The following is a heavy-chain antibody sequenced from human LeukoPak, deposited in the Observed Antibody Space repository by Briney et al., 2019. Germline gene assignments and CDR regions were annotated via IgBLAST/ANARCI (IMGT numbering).Heavy chain of an antibody. V-gene: IGHV1-69*04. CDR2: IIPILGIA. D-gene: IGHD1-14*01. CDR1: GGTFSTYA. J-gene: IGHJ6*02. Sequence: GASVKVSCKASGGTFSTYAITWVRQAPGQGLEWMGRIIPILGIANYAQKFQGRVTITADKSTSTAYMELSSLRSEDTAVYYCARPYRSRSNYYGMDVWGQGTTVTVSS. CDR3: ARPYRSRSNYYGMDV.